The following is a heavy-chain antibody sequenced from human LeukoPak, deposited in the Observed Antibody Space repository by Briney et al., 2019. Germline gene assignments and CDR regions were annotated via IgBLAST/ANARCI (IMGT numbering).Heavy chain of an antibody. CDR3: ARDKAPFDL. D-gene: IGHD6-6*01. CDR2: INHSGST. J-gene: IGHJ2*01. CDR1: GGLFSGCY. Sequence: PAETLSLTCAVYGGLFSGCYGSWIREPPGKGLEWIGEINHSGSTNYNPSLKSRVTISVDTSKNQFSLKLSSVTAADTAVYYCARDKAPFDLWGRGTLVTVPS. V-gene: IGHV4-34*01.